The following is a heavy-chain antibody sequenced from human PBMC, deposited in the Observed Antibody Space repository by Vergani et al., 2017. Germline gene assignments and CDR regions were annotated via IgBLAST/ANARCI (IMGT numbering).Heavy chain of an antibody. Sequence: EVQLVESGGGLIHPGGSLRLSCEGSGFSFSGYWMHWVRQSPEKGLVWVSRSKSDGSITNYADSVKGRFTISRDNAKNTLYLEMNSLRGDDPAIYYCVRARCSGPCFMSNWFDSWGQGTLVTVSS. CDR1: GFSFSGYW. CDR2: SKSDGSIT. CDR3: VRARCSGPCFMSNWFDS. D-gene: IGHD5-12*01. J-gene: IGHJ5*01. V-gene: IGHV3-74*01.